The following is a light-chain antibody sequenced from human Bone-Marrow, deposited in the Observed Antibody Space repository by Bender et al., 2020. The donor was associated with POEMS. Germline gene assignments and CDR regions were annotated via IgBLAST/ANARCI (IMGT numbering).Light chain of an antibody. J-gene: IGLJ2*01. V-gene: IGLV2-23*02. CDR3: CFYAGGITHVL. CDR1: TNDVGNYNL. Sequence: QSALTQPASVSGSPGQSITISCTGTTNDVGNYNLVSWYQQYPGKAPKLMIYDVNERPSGVSNRFSGSKSGNTASLTISGLQAEDEADYFCCFYAGGITHVLFGGGTKLTVL. CDR2: DVN.